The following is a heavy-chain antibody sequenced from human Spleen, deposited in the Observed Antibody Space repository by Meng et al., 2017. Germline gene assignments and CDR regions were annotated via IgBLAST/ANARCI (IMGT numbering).Heavy chain of an antibody. CDR1: GYTFATYG. J-gene: IGHJ5*02. D-gene: IGHD2-15*01. CDR3: ARGEGYCSGGRCYRWFDP. CDR2: INAGNGNT. V-gene: IGHV1-3*01. Sequence: QVHLVQSGAEVKKPGASVKVSCKASGYTFATYGIHWVRQAPGQRLEWMGWINAGNGNTKYSQKFQGRVTITRDTSASTAYMELSSLRSEDTAVYYCARGEGYCSGGRCYRWFDPWGQGTLVTVSS.